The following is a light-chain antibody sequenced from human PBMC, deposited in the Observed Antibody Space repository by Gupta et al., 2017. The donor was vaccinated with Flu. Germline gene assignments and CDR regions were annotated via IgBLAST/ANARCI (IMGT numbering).Light chain of an antibody. CDR1: QSVSSN. Sequence: PATLSVSPGERATLSCRASQSVSSNLAWYQQKPGQAPRLLIYGASTRATGIPARFSGSGSGTEFTLTISSLQSEDFAVYYCQQYNNWPITFGQGTRLEIK. CDR3: QQYNNWPIT. CDR2: GAS. V-gene: IGKV3-15*01. J-gene: IGKJ5*01.